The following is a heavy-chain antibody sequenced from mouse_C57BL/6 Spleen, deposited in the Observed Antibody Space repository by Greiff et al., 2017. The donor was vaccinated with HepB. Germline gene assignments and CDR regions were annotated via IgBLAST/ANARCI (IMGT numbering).Heavy chain of an antibody. D-gene: IGHD1-1*01. Sequence: EVNVVESGGGLVQPGGSMKLSCAASGFTFSDAWMDWVRQSPEKGLEWVAEIRNKANNHATYYAESVKGRFTISRDDSKSSVYLQMNSLRAEDTGIYYCTSYGSGGYFDVWGTGTTVTVSS. V-gene: IGHV6-6*01. CDR3: TSYGSGGYFDV. J-gene: IGHJ1*03. CDR2: IRNKANNHAT. CDR1: GFTFSDAW.